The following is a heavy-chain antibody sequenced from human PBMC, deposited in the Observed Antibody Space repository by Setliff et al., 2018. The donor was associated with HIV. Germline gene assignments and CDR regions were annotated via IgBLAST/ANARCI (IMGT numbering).Heavy chain of an antibody. CDR2: IVPILNTP. J-gene: IGHJ4*02. Sequence: SVKVSCKASGGTFRSHEISWVRQAPGQGLEWMGGIVPILNTPNFAPKFQGRVTITADESTKTAYMELSSLRSEDTAVYYCATPLDATMGRDYWGQGTLVNVSS. V-gene: IGHV1-69*13. CDR3: ATPLDATMGRDY. D-gene: IGHD5-18*01. CDR1: GGTFRSHE.